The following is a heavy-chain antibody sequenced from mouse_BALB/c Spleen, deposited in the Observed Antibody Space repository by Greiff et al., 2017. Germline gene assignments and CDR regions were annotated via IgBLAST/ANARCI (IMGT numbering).Heavy chain of an antibody. CDR1: GFTFSSYT. Sequence: DVHLVESGGGLVQPGGSLKLSCAASGFTFSSYTMSWVRQTPEKRLEWVAYISNGGGSTYYPDTVKGRFTISRDNAKNTLYLQMSSLKSEDTAMYYCARHPSSTMITAWFACWGQGTLVTVSA. V-gene: IGHV5-12-2*01. CDR3: ARHPSSTMITAWFAC. D-gene: IGHD2-4*01. CDR2: ISNGGGST. J-gene: IGHJ3*01.